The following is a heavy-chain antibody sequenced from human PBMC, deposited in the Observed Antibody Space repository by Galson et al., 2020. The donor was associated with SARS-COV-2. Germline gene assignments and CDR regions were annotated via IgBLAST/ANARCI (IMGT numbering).Heavy chain of an antibody. D-gene: IGHD2-21*02. CDR3: AREAYGGGGGYSVFDY. V-gene: IGHV3-30*04. Sequence: GESLKLSCAASGFTFSSYAMHWVRQAPGKGLEWVAVISYDGSNKYYADSVKGRFTISRDNSKNTLHLQMNSLRAEDTAVYYCAREAYGGGGGYSVFDYWGQGTLVTVSS. J-gene: IGHJ4*02. CDR1: GFTFSSYA. CDR2: ISYDGSNK.